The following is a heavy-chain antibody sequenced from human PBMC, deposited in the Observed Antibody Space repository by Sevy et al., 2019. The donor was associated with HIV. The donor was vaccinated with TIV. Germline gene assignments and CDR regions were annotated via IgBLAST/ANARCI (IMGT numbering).Heavy chain of an antibody. CDR2: VSGSGSRT. J-gene: IGHJ5*02. Sequence: GGSLRLSCAASGFTFSSFGMSWVRQAPGKGLEWVSAVSGSGSRTYYADSVKGRFTISRDNSKSTLYLQLNTLRAEDTAVFYCAKGRGTGMGLWFDPWGQGTLVTVSS. CDR1: GFTFSSFG. V-gene: IGHV3-23*01. CDR3: AKGRGTGMGLWFDP. D-gene: IGHD3-16*01.